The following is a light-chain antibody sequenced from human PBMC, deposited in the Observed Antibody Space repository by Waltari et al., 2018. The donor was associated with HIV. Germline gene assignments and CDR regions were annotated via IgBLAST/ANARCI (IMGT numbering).Light chain of an antibody. J-gene: IGLJ2*01. V-gene: IGLV2-14*01. CDR1: SSDVGAYTY. Sequence: QSALTQPASVSGSPGQSITISCTGTSSDVGAYTYVSWYQQHPDKAPKLMIYEVSNRPSGVSNRFSGSKSGNTASLTISGLQAEDEADYYCSSYTTTRTLVFGGGTKLTVL. CDR2: EVS. CDR3: SSYTTTRTLV.